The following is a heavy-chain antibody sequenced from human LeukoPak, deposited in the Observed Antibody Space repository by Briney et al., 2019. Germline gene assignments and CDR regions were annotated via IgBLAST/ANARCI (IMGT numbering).Heavy chain of an antibody. V-gene: IGHV4-39*01. Sequence: TLSLTSAVSRVSISGSSYYWGWIRQPPGKGLEWIGSIYYSESSSYTNQTLKIQVPISVAASKNQFSLKLSPRTAAATAVYYCARPAQEFGWVFDYWGQGTLVIVSS. CDR1: RVSISGSSYY. CDR2: IYYSESSS. J-gene: IGHJ4*02. D-gene: IGHD3-10*01. CDR3: ARPAQEFGWVFDY.